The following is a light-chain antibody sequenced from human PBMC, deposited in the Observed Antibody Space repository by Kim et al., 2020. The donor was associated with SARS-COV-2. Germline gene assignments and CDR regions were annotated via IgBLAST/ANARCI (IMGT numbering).Light chain of an antibody. J-gene: IGLJ1*01. CDR2: EVD. CDR3: SAHGGNKV. Sequence: QSALTQPPSASGSLGQSVTISCTGTSTDINTYNFVSWYQQHPGKAPKLIIYEVDKRPSGVPDRFSGSKSGSTASLTVSGLQAEDEAEYYCSAHGGNKVFGTGTKVTVL. V-gene: IGLV2-8*01. CDR1: STDINTYNF.